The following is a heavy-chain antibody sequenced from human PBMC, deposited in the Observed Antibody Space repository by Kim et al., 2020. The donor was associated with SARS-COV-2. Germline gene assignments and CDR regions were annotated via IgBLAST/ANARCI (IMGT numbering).Heavy chain of an antibody. CDR2: MNPNSGNT. D-gene: IGHD5-12*01. CDR3: ARGSIVATIFNYYYYMDV. V-gene: IGHV1-8*01. CDR1: GYTFTSYD. Sequence: ASVKVSCKASGYTFTSYDINWVRQATGQGLERMGWMNPNSGNTGYAQTFQGRVTMTRNTSISTAYMELSSLRSEDTAVYYCARGSIVATIFNYYYYMDVWGKGTTVTVSS. J-gene: IGHJ6*03.